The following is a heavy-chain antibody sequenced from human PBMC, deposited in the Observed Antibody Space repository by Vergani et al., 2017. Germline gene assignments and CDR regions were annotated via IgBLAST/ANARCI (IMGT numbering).Heavy chain of an antibody. Sequence: QVQLEESGGGVVQPGRSLRLACAGSGFTLSSHAMHWVRQAPGKGLEWVAFIWYDGSKEYYADSVKGRFTISRDNSKNTLFLHMNSLRPEDTAVYYCAKVGRSEVAGTFGAFDIWSQGTVVTVSS. J-gene: IGHJ3*02. CDR2: IWYDGSKE. D-gene: IGHD6-19*01. CDR1: GFTLSSHA. V-gene: IGHV3-33*06. CDR3: AKVGRSEVAGTFGAFDI.